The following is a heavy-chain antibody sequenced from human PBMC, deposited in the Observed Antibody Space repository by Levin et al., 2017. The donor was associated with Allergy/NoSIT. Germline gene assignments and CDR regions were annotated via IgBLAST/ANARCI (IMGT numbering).Heavy chain of an antibody. Sequence: SGPTLVKPTQTLTLTCTFSGFSLSSSGMGVGWIRQPPGKALEWLALIYWDDAQRYTPSLETRLTITKDTSNNQVVLRMTNMDPVDTATYYCARRTWNYYGRSGYALFDSWGQGTLVTVSS. D-gene: IGHD3-22*01. CDR3: ARRTWNYYGRSGYALFDS. CDR2: IYWDDAQ. V-gene: IGHV2-5*02. CDR1: GFSLSSSGMG. J-gene: IGHJ5*01.